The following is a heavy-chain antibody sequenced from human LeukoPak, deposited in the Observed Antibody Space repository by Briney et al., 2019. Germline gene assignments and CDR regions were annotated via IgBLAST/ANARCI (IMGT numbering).Heavy chain of an antibody. Sequence: GGSLRLSCAASGFTSDHYAMHWVRQPPGKGLEWACLISGDGGGTYYTDSVKGRFTIFRDNSKNSLYLQMNSLRTEDTALYYCAKESDAFDLWGQGTMVTVSS. J-gene: IGHJ3*01. CDR3: AKESDAFDL. CDR1: GFTSDHYA. V-gene: IGHV3-43*02. CDR2: ISGDGGGT.